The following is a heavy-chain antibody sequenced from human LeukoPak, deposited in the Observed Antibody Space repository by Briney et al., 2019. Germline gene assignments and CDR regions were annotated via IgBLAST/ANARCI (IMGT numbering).Heavy chain of an antibody. CDR1: GYTFTSYY. CDR2: INPSGGST. Sequence: ASVKVSCKASGYTFTSYYMHWVRQAPGQGLEWMGIINPSGGSTSYAQKFQGRVTMTRDTFTSTVYMELSSLRSEDTAVYYCARAGWSGPYQVLEMDIWGQGTMVTVSS. J-gene: IGHJ3*02. CDR3: ARAGWSGPYQVLEMDI. V-gene: IGHV1-46*01. D-gene: IGHD2-2*01.